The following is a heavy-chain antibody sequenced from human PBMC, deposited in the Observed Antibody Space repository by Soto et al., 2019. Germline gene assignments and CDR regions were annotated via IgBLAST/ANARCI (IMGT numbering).Heavy chain of an antibody. V-gene: IGHV1-18*01. Sequence: QVQLVQSGAEVKKPGASVKVSCKASGYTFTSYGISWVRQAPGQRLEWMGWITTYNGDTKYAQRLQGRVTMTTDTPTSTPYMELRNLRSDHTAVYYCARGGGNSLSYYEYWGQATLVTVSS. CDR2: ITTYNGDT. CDR3: ARGGGNSLSYYEY. CDR1: GYTFTSYG. D-gene: IGHD2-21*02. J-gene: IGHJ4*02.